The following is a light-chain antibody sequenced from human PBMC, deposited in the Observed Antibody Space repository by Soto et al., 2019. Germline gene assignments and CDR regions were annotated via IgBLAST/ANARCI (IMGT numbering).Light chain of an antibody. J-gene: IGLJ1*01. Sequence: HSALTQPPSVSRCPGQSITISFRGNNSDVGGYNYVSWYQQHPGKAPKLIIYDVTKRPSGVPDRFSGSKSGNTASLTISGLQAEDEADYYCCSYAGRYTPYVFATGTKVPVL. CDR1: NSDVGGYNY. CDR2: DVT. V-gene: IGLV2-11*01. CDR3: CSYAGRYTPYV.